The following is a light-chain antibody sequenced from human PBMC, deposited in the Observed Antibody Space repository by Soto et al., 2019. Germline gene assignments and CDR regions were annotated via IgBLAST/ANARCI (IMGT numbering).Light chain of an antibody. Sequence: QSVLEQPPSVSGAPRQRGTLFCTVSGSNIGADYHVHWYQQLPGTAPRLLIYGNTNRPSGVPGRFSGSKSDTSASLAITGLQAEDEGDYYCQSYDTSLRAYVFGTGNKVTVL. J-gene: IGLJ1*01. CDR1: GSNIGADYH. CDR3: QSYDTSLRAYV. V-gene: IGLV1-40*01. CDR2: GNT.